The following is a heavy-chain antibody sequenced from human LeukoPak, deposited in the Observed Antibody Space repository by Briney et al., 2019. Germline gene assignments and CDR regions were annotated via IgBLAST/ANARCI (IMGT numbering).Heavy chain of an antibody. Sequence: GASVKVSCKASGYTFTSYAISWVRQAPGQGLEWMGRIIPILGIANYAQKFQGRVTITADKSTSTAYMELSSLRSEDTAVYYCAVIRGDYSNPGTIYYYGMDVWGQGTTVTVSS. CDR1: GYTFTSYA. J-gene: IGHJ6*02. CDR3: AVIRGDYSNPGTIYYYGMDV. D-gene: IGHD4-4*01. V-gene: IGHV1-69*04. CDR2: IIPILGIA.